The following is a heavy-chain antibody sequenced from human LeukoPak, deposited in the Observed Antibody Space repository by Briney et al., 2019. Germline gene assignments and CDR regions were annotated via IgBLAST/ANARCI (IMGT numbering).Heavy chain of an antibody. CDR3: ARPYSSGWYGAFDI. J-gene: IGHJ3*02. Sequence: SDTLPLTCTLSGGSLHSYYLSWIRQPPRKGLEWVGYIHYSGRTNYNPPLKRRVTISVSTSKQQSSLTLSSVTAADTAVYYCARPYSSGWYGAFDIWGQGTTVSVSS. D-gene: IGHD6-19*01. CDR1: GGSLHSYY. CDR2: IHYSGRT. V-gene: IGHV4-59*08.